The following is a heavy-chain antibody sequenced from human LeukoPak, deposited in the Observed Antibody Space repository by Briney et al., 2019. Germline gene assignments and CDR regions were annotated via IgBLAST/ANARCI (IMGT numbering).Heavy chain of an antibody. CDR3: ARDGSGIEYFQH. D-gene: IGHD1-1*01. CDR2: IYHSGST. CDR1: GGSISSGGYS. J-gene: IGHJ1*01. V-gene: IGHV4-30-2*01. Sequence: SETLSLTCAVSGGSISSGGYSWSWIRQPPGKGLEWIGYIYHSGSTYYNPSLKSRVTISVDRSKNQFSLKLSSATAADTAVYYCARDGSGIEYFQHWGQGTLVTVSS.